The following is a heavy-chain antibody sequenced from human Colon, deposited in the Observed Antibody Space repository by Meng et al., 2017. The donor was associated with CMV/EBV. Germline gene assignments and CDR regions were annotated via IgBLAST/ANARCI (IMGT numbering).Heavy chain of an antibody. V-gene: IGHV4-61*01. CDR3: ARNIFRGVPPDY. Sequence: GSLRLSCAVSGGSVSSDIHYWSWIRQPPGKGLEWIGYIFYTGSTKYNPSLKSRVTISLDTSKNQFSLRVNSVTAADTAVYYCARNIFRGVPPDYWGQGTLVTVSX. CDR2: IFYTGST. D-gene: IGHD3-9*01. J-gene: IGHJ4*02. CDR1: GGSVSSDIHY.